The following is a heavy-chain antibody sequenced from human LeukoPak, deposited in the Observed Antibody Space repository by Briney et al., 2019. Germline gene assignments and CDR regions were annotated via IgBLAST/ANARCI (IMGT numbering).Heavy chain of an antibody. V-gene: IGHV4-59*01. J-gene: IGHJ5*02. Sequence: SETLSLTCTVSGGSISGYYWSWIRQPPGKGLEWIGYIYYSGSTKYNSSLKSRVTMSVDTSKNQFSLKLTSVTAADTAVYCCARDRLNWFDPWGQGTLVTVS. CDR3: ARDRLNWFDP. CDR2: IYYSGST. CDR1: GGSISGYY.